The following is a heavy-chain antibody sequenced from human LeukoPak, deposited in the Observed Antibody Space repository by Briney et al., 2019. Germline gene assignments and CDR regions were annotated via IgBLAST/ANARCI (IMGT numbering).Heavy chain of an antibody. CDR2: ISGSGGST. CDR3: ARDLLHGSYWFDY. J-gene: IGHJ4*02. D-gene: IGHD1-26*01. Sequence: PGGSLRLSCAASGFTFSSYAMSWVRQAPGKGLEWVSAISGSGGSTYYADSAKGRFTISRDNSKNTLYLQMNSLRAEDTAVYFCARDLLHGSYWFDYWGQGTLVTVSS. CDR1: GFTFSSYA. V-gene: IGHV3-23*01.